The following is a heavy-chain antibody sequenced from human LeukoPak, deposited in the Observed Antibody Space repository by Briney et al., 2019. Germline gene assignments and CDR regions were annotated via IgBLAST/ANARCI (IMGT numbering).Heavy chain of an antibody. CDR3: ARERDSSSWYVGYFDY. D-gene: IGHD6-13*01. CDR1: GFTFSSYG. J-gene: IGHJ4*02. V-gene: IGHV3-33*08. Sequence: GGSLRLSCADSGFTFSSYGMHWVRQAPGKGLEWVAVIWYDGSNKYYADSVKGRFTISRDNSKNTLYLQMNSLRAEDTAVYYCARERDSSSWYVGYFDYWGQGTLVTVSS. CDR2: IWYDGSNK.